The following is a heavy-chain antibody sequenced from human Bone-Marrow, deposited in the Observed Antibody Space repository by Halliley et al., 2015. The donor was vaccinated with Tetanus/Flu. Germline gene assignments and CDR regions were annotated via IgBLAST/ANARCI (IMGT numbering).Heavy chain of an antibody. Sequence: VQLVQSGAEVKKSGESLKISCQASGVSFTSNWIGWVRQRPGKGQEWMGIIYPGDSATRYSPSFQGQATISADRSRSTTFLQWHSLQTSDTAMYYCARSGIFAFPGYWGQGTLVTVSS. V-gene: IGHV5-51*01. J-gene: IGHJ4*02. CDR2: IYPGDSAT. D-gene: IGHD3-3*02. CDR3: ARSGIFAFPGY. CDR1: GVSFTSNW.